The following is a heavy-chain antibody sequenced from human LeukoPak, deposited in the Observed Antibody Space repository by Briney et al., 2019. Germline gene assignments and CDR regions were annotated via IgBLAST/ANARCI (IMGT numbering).Heavy chain of an antibody. J-gene: IGHJ4*02. CDR3: ATGNYYDSRGYYTFGH. Sequence: RLSXAXXGFAFNKYWMHWVRQTPGKGLVWVSRINGDGSTTSYADSVKGGFTISRDNAKNTLYLQMSSLRAEDTAVYYCATGNYYDSRGYYTFGHWGQGTLVTVSS. D-gene: IGHD3-22*01. CDR1: GFAFNKYW. V-gene: IGHV3-74*01. CDR2: INGDGSTT.